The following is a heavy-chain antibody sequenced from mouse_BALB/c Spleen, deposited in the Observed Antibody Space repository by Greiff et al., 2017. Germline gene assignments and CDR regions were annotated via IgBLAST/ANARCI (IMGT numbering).Heavy chain of an antibody. CDR3: ARRGWFLKGYYYAMDY. D-gene: IGHD2-3*01. V-gene: IGHV3-1*02. Sequence: DVQLQESGPDLVKPSQSLSLTCTVTGYSITSGYSWHWIRQFPGNKLEWMGYIHYSGSTNYNPSLKSRISITRDTSKNQFFLQLNSVTTEDTATYYCARRGWFLKGYYYAMDYWGQGTSVTVSS. CDR2: IHYSGST. J-gene: IGHJ4*01. CDR1: GYSITSGYS.